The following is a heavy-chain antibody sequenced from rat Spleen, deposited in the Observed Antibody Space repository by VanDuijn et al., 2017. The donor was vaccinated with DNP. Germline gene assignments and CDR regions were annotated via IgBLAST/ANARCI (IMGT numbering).Heavy chain of an antibody. CDR1: GFSLTSNS. CDR2: IWGDGST. V-gene: IGHV2-1*01. J-gene: IGHJ2*01. CDR3: TRDYGGYSDY. D-gene: IGHD1-11*01. Sequence: QVQLKESGPGLVQPSQTLSLTCTVSGFSLTSNSVHWVRQPPGKGLEWMGGIWGDGSTDYNSALKSRLSISRDTSESQVFLKMNSLQTDDTAIYFCTRDYGGYSDYWGQEVMVTVSS.